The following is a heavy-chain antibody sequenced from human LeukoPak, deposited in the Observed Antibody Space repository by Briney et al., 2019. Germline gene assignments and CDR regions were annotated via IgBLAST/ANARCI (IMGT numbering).Heavy chain of an antibody. Sequence: SETLSLTCTVSGGSISSYYWSWIRQHPGKGLEWIGYIYYSGNTYYNPSLKSRVTISVDTSQNQFSLKLSSVTAADTAVYYCARFFWSGFSYYFDYWGQGTLVTVSS. CDR3: ARFFWSGFSYYFDY. CDR1: GGSISSYY. D-gene: IGHD3-3*01. V-gene: IGHV4-59*06. CDR2: IYYSGNT. J-gene: IGHJ4*02.